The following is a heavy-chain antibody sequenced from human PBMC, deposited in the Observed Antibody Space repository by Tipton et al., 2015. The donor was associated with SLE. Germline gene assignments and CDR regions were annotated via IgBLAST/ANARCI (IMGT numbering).Heavy chain of an antibody. J-gene: IGHJ4*02. V-gene: IGHV5-51*01. D-gene: IGHD2-2*01. CDR3: ARQGAGNYAPYY. CDR1: GYDFPSYW. Sequence: VQLVQSGAEVKKPGESLKISCKGSGYDFPSYWIGWVRQMPGKGLEWMGIIFPGHSDTRYRPSFQGQVTLSVDKSISTAYLQWSSLKASDTAMYYCARQGAGNYAPYYWGQGTLVTVSS. CDR2: IFPGHSDT.